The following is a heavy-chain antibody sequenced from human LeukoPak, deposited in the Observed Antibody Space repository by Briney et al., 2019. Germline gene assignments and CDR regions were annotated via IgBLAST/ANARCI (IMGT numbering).Heavy chain of an antibody. J-gene: IGHJ6*03. CDR3: ARDMGGDYYMDV. D-gene: IGHD2-21*01. CDR1: GYTFTGYY. CDR2: INPNSGGT. Sequence: GASVKVSCKASGYTFTGYYMHWVRQAPGQGLEWMGWINPNSGGTNYAQKFQGRVTVTRDTSISTAYMELSRLRSDDTAVYYCARDMGGDYYMDVWGKGTTVTISS. V-gene: IGHV1-2*02.